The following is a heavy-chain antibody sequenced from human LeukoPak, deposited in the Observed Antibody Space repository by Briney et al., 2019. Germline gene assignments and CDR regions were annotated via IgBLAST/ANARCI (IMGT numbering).Heavy chain of an antibody. CDR1: GYTFNRYG. Sequence: ASVKVSCKASGYTFNRYGISWVRQAPGQRPEWMGWNSALTGNIDYAPKFQGRVTMNTDTSTRTAYMELSSLVSADTAVYFCARAGPTNTGHEYFDYWGRGTLVTVSS. J-gene: IGHJ4*02. V-gene: IGHV1-18*01. CDR2: NSALTGNI. D-gene: IGHD2/OR15-2a*01. CDR3: ARAGPTNTGHEYFDY.